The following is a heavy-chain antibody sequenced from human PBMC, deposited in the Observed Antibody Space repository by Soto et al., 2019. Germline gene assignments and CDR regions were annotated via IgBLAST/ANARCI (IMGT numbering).Heavy chain of an antibody. J-gene: IGHJ4*02. CDR3: ARGSGSGSYYTPNLDYPYYFDY. CDR1: GYTFTSCG. Sequence: GASVKVSCKXSGYTFTSCGISWVRQAPGQGLEWMGWISAYNGNTNYAQKLQGRVTMTTDTSTSTAYMELRSLRSDDTAVYYCARGSGSGSYYTPNLDYPYYFDYWGQGTLVTVSS. CDR2: ISAYNGNT. V-gene: IGHV1-18*04. D-gene: IGHD3-10*01.